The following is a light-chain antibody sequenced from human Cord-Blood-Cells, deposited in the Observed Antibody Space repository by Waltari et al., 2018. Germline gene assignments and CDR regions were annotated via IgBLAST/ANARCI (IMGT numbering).Light chain of an antibody. J-gene: IGLJ3*02. CDR2: DVS. CDR1: ISHVGGYNY. CDR3: SSYTSSSTWV. V-gene: IGLV2-14*01. Sequence: QSALTQPASASGSPGQSITISCTGTISHVGGYNYVSWYQQHPGKAPKLMIYDVSNRPSGVSNRFSGSKSGNTASLTISGLQAEDEADYYCSSYTSSSTWVFGGGTKLTVL.